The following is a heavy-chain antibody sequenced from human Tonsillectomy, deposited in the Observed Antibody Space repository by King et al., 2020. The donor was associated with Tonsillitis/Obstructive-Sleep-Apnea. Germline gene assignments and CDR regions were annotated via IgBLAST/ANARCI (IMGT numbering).Heavy chain of an antibody. D-gene: IGHD5-12*01. Sequence: QLQESGPGLVKPSQTLSLTCSVSGGSINSGGYYWSWIRQHPGKGLEWIGYIYYSGSTYYNPSLKSRVTISVDTSKNQFSLKVSSVTAADTAVYYCARERADSGYDLGYYGMDVWGQGTTVTVAS. J-gene: IGHJ6*02. CDR1: GGSINSGGYY. CDR3: ARERADSGYDLGYYGMDV. CDR2: IYYSGST. V-gene: IGHV4-31*03.